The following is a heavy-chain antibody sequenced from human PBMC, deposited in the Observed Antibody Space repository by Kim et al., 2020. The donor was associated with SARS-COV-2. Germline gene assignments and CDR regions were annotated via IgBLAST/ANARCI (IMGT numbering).Heavy chain of an antibody. J-gene: IGHJ4*02. Sequence: GGSLRLSCAASGFTFSSYSMNWVRQAPGKGLEWVSSISSSSSYIYYADSVKGRFTISRDNAKNSLYLQMNSLRAEDTAVYYCARALRSGSYYDYWGQGTLVTVSS. V-gene: IGHV3-21*01. CDR2: ISSSSSYI. CDR1: GFTFSSYS. D-gene: IGHD1-26*01. CDR3: ARALRSGSYYDY.